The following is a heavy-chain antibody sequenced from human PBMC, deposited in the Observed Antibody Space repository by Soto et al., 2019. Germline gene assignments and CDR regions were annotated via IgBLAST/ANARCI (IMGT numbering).Heavy chain of an antibody. Sequence: SETLSLTCAVYGGSFSGYYWSWIRQPPGKGLEWIGEINHSGSTNYNPSLKSRVTISVDTSKNQFSLNLSSVAAADTAVYYCAGGSGVATTGTFDYWGQGSLVTVSS. V-gene: IGHV4-34*01. CDR2: INHSGST. D-gene: IGHD4-17*01. J-gene: IGHJ4*02. CDR3: AGGSGVATTGTFDY. CDR1: GGSFSGYY.